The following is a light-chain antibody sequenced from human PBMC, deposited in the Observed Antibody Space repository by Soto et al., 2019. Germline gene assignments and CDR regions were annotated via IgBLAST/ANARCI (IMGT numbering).Light chain of an antibody. Sequence: EIVLTQSPATLSLSPGESATLSCRASQSVSSSYLAWYQQKPGQAPRLLIYGASSRATGIPDRFSGSGSETDFTLTITRLEPEDFAVYYCQQYSSSRTFGQGTKVDIK. CDR1: QSVSSSY. CDR3: QQYSSSRT. V-gene: IGKV3-20*01. J-gene: IGKJ1*01. CDR2: GAS.